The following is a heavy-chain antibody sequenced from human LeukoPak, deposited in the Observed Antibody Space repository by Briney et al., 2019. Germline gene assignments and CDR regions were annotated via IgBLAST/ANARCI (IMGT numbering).Heavy chain of an antibody. CDR3: ARMLGYYGSGSYYRFDY. D-gene: IGHD3-10*01. CDR2: IYHSGST. V-gene: IGHV4-30-2*01. CDR1: GGSISSGGYS. J-gene: IGHJ4*02. Sequence: SQTLSLTCAVSGGSISSGGYSWSWIRQPPGKGLEWIGYIYHSGSTYYNPSLKSRVTISVDRSKNQFSLKLSPVTAADTAVYYCARMLGYYGSGSYYRFDYWGQGTLVTVSS.